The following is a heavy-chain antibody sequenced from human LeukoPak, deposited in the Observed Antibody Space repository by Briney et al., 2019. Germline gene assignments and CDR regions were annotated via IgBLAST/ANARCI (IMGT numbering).Heavy chain of an antibody. CDR2: ISSGSNI. V-gene: IGHV3-48*03. CDR3: ARDKPDQPGFDY. J-gene: IGHJ4*02. Sequence: GGSLRLSCAASGFTFSSYEMNWVRQAPGKGLEWASYISSGSNIYYADSVKGRFTISRDNAKNSLYLQMNSLRAEDTAVYYCARDKPDQPGFDYWGQGTLVTVSS. D-gene: IGHD1-14*01. CDR1: GFTFSSYE.